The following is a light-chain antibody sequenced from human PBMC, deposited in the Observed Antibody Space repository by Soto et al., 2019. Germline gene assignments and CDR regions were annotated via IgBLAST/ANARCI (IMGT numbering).Light chain of an antibody. Sequence: DIQMTQSPSTLSASVGDRVTITCRASQSISSWVAWYQQKPGKAPNLLIFSASGLERGVPSRFSGSGSGTEFTLTISSLQPDDFATYYCQEYNGNSGLTFGGGTKVEIK. V-gene: IGKV1-5*03. J-gene: IGKJ4*01. CDR1: QSISSW. CDR2: SAS. CDR3: QEYNGNSGLT.